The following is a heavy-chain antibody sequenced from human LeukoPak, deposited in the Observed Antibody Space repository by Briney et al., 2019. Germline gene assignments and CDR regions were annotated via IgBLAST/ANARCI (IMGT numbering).Heavy chain of an antibody. J-gene: IGHJ4*02. CDR1: GYTFNDYY. D-gene: IGHD3-3*01. V-gene: IGHV1-2*02. CDR3: ARGGGTNFGVITD. Sequence: ASVKASCKTSGYTFNDYYMHWVRQAPGQGLEWIGWINPKSGDTNYAQHFQGRVTMTRDTSTNTGYTDLSRLKSDDTAVYHCARGGGTNFGVITDWGQGALVTVSS. CDR2: INPKSGDT.